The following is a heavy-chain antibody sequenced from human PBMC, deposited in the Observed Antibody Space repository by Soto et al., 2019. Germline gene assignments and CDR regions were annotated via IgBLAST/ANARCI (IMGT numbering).Heavy chain of an antibody. Sequence: GGSLRLSCAASGFTFSSYAMSWVRQAPGKGLEWVSAISGSGGSTYYADSVKGRFTISRDNSKNTLYLQMNSLRAEDTAVYYCAKALLWFGELLYYYYYYGMDVWGQGTTVTVSS. CDR2: ISGSGGST. V-gene: IGHV3-23*01. D-gene: IGHD3-10*01. J-gene: IGHJ6*02. CDR1: GFTFSSYA. CDR3: AKALLWFGELLYYYYYYGMDV.